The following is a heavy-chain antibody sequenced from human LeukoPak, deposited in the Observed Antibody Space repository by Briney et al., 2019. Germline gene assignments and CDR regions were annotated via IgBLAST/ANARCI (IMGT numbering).Heavy chain of an antibody. J-gene: IGHJ4*02. D-gene: IGHD3-10*01. V-gene: IGHV3-9*01. CDR1: GFTFGDYA. Sequence: GGSLRLSCAASGFTFGDYAMHWVRQTPGNGLEWVSGISWNSGSIGYADSVKGRFTISRDNSKNTLYLQMNSLRAEDTAVYYCAKRLLWFGEFDSFDYWGQGTLVTVSS. CDR2: ISWNSGSI. CDR3: AKRLLWFGEFDSFDY.